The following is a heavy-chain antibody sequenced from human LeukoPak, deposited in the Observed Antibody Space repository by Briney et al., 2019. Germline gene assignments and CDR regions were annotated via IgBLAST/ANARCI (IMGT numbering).Heavy chain of an antibody. Sequence: GGSLRLSCAASGFTFSTYAMSWVRQAPEKGLEWVSGISASGGSVSYADSVKGRFTISRDNSKNTLYLQMNSLRAEDTAMYYCATNDFNNWFDPWGQGTLVTVSP. CDR3: ATNDFNNWFDP. CDR2: ISASGGSV. D-gene: IGHD3/OR15-3a*01. J-gene: IGHJ5*02. CDR1: GFTFSTYA. V-gene: IGHV3-23*01.